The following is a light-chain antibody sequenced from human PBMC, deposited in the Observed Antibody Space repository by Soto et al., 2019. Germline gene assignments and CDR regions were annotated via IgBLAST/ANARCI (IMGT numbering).Light chain of an antibody. CDR1: HSMSDY. CDR2: AAS. J-gene: IGKJ2*01. CDR3: QHSFRTPYT. V-gene: IGKV1-39*01. Sequence: DIQMTQSPSSLSASVGDRVTLTCRASHSMSDYLNWYRQKPGKAPELLIYAASTLHSGVPSRLSGNRSGTAFPRTIMRLQPEDFATNCCQHSFRTPYTFGQGTQLEIK.